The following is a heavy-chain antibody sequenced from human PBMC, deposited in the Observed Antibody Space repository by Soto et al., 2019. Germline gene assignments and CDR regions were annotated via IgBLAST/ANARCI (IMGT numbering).Heavy chain of an antibody. CDR2: IYYSGST. Sequence: TLSLTCTVSGGSISSGGYYWSWIRQHPGKGLEWIGYIYYSGSTYYNPSLKSRVTISVDTSKNQFSLKLSSVTAADTAVYYCARGYYYDSSGYYYYWYFDLWGRGTLVTVSS. CDR1: GGSISSGGYY. CDR3: ARGYYYDSSGYYYYWYFDL. J-gene: IGHJ2*01. V-gene: IGHV4-31*03. D-gene: IGHD3-22*01.